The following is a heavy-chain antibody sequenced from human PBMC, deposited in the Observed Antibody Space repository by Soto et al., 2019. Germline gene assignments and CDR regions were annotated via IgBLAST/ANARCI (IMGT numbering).Heavy chain of an antibody. J-gene: IGHJ4*02. V-gene: IGHV1-3*04. CDR3: ARRWGRNFDY. Sequence: ASVTVSCKASGYTFTTYAIHWVRQAPGQRLEWMGWFNTGNGNTKYERKFQGRFTITTDTSASTAYMELSSLRSEDTAVYYCARRWGRNFDYWGQGTLVTVSS. CDR1: GYTFTTYA. CDR2: FNTGNGNT. D-gene: IGHD7-27*01.